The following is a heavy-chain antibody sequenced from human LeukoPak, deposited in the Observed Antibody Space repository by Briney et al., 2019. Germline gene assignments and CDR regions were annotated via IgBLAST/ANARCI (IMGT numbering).Heavy chain of an antibody. CDR2: IYGDGAT. Sequence: GGSLRLSCAASGFTVSNNYMTWVRQAAGKGLEWVSVIYGDGATHYADSVKGRFIISRDNSKNTLDLQMHSLRVEDTAVYYCAKGGAPSSRYAPWWFDPWGQGTLATVSS. V-gene: IGHV3-66*01. J-gene: IGHJ5*02. D-gene: IGHD6-13*01. CDR3: AKGGAPSSRYAPWWFDP. CDR1: GFTVSNNY.